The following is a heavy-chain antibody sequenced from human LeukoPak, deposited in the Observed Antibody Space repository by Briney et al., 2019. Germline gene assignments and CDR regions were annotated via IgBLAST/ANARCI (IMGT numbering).Heavy chain of an antibody. Sequence: PGGPLRLSCAASGFTFSSYVMTWVRQAPGKGLEWVSTIGGGGTRTYYADSVKGRFTISRDNSKNTLYLQMNSLRAEDTAVYYCAKDFGQGDYTNWFDPWGQGAMVIVSS. J-gene: IGHJ5*02. CDR2: IGGGGTRT. CDR3: AKDFGQGDYTNWFDP. V-gene: IGHV3-23*01. CDR1: GFTFSSYV. D-gene: IGHD4-17*01.